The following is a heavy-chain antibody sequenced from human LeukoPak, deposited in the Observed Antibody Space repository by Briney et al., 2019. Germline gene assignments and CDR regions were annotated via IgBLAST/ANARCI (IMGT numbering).Heavy chain of an antibody. CDR1: GFSFSNHG. D-gene: IGHD2-15*01. CDR3: ARESGVVVHGSPNWFDP. J-gene: IGHJ5*02. V-gene: IGHV3-33*01. Sequence: QPGGSLRLSCAASGFSFSNHGIHWVRQAPGKGLEWVSLIWYDGSNKYYADSVKGRFTISRDDSKNTVYLQMNSLRAEDTSVYYCARESGVVVHGSPNWFDPWGQGTLVTVSS. CDR2: IWYDGSNK.